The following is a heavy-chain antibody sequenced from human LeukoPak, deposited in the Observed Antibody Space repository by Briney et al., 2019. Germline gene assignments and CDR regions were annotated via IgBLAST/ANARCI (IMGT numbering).Heavy chain of an antibody. J-gene: IGHJ3*02. CDR2: IYHSGRT. CDR3: ARVGGMTTINNAAFDI. D-gene: IGHD5-24*01. V-gene: IGHV4-59*01. CDR1: GGSINSDY. Sequence: SETLSLTCSVSGGSINSDYWNWIRQPPGKGLEWIGYIYHSGRTYYNLSLKSRVTISRDKSTKQLSLKLISATGADTAIYYCARVGGMTTINNAAFDIWGQGTMVTVSS.